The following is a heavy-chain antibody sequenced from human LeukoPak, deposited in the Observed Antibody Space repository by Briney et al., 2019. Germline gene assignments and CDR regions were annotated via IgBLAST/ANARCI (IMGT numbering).Heavy chain of an antibody. D-gene: IGHD5-12*01. Sequence: ASVNVSCKASGGAFNTFALNWVRQAPGQGLEWMGGIIPIFHKTDYSQKFQGRVTITADESTTTVYMELSSVTSEDTAIYYCAIPKRGYSHGHFDFWGQGTLVTVSS. CDR2: IIPIFHKT. J-gene: IGHJ4*02. CDR3: AIPKRGYSHGHFDF. CDR1: GGAFNTFA. V-gene: IGHV1-69*13.